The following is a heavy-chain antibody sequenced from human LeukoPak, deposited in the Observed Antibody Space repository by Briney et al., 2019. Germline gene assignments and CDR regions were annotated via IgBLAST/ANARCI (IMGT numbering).Heavy chain of an antibody. Sequence: SETLSLTCAVYGGSFSGYYWSWIRQPPGKGLEWIGEINHSGSTNYNPSLKSRVTISVDTSKNQFSPKLSSVTAADTAVYYCARALSGYYPSWGQGTLVTVSS. J-gene: IGHJ4*02. CDR2: INHSGST. V-gene: IGHV4-34*01. CDR3: ARALSGYYPS. CDR1: GGSFSGYY. D-gene: IGHD3-22*01.